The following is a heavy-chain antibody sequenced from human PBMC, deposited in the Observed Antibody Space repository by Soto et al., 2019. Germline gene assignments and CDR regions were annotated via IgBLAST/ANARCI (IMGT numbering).Heavy chain of an antibody. CDR3: ARAAAAPYYYYGMDV. Sequence: QVQLVQSGAEVRKPGASVKVSCKASGYTFSTSGMSWLRQAPGQGLEWMGWISTYNGDTNDAPKFQDRVTMTSDTSTSTVYMRLRSLRSDDTSVYYCARAAAAPYYYYGMDVWGQGTRVTVSS. CDR1: GYTFSTSG. D-gene: IGHD2-15*01. V-gene: IGHV1-18*01. J-gene: IGHJ6*02. CDR2: ISTYNGDT.